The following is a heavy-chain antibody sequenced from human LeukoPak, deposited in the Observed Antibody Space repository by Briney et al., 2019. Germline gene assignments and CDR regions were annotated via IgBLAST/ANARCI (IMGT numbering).Heavy chain of an antibody. D-gene: IGHD6-13*01. Sequence: SETLSLTCTVSGGSISSYYWSWIRQPPGKGLEWIGYIYYSGSTNYNPSLKSRVTISVDTSKNQFSLKLSSVTAADTAVYYCARDPSQQHLVHLNWFDPWGQGTLVTVSS. CDR2: IYYSGST. J-gene: IGHJ5*02. CDR3: ARDPSQQHLVHLNWFDP. V-gene: IGHV4-59*12. CDR1: GGSISSYY.